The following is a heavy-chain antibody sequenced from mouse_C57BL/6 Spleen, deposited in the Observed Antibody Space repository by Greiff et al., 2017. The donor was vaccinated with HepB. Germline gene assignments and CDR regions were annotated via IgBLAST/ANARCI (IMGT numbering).Heavy chain of an antibody. D-gene: IGHD1-1*01. CDR2: IHPNSGST. CDR1: GYTFTSYW. J-gene: IGHJ1*03. CDR3: ARDGYGYFDV. V-gene: IGHV1-64*01. Sequence: QVQLQQPGAELVKPGASVKLSCKASGYTFTSYWMHWVKQRPGQGLEWIGMIHPNSGSTNYNEKFKSKATLTVDKSSSTAYMQRSSLTSEDSAVYYCARDGYGYFDVWGTGTTVTVSS.